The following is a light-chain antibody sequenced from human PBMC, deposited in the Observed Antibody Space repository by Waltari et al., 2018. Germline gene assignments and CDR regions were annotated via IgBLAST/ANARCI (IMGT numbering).Light chain of an antibody. CDR3: QMYVRLPVT. Sequence: EIVLTQSPGTPSLSPGERATISCRASQSVGRYLAWYKQQHGQAPRLLIYDASTRATGIPDRFSGGGSGTDFSLTISRLEPEDFAVYYCQMYVRLPVTFGQGTKVEI. V-gene: IGKV3-20*01. CDR1: QSVGRY. CDR2: DAS. J-gene: IGKJ1*01.